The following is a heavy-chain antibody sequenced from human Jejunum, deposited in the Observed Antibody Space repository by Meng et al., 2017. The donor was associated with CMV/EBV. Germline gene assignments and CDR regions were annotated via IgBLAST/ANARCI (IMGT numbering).Heavy chain of an antibody. D-gene: IGHD1/OR15-1a*01. J-gene: IGHJ5*02. CDR2: VGATGTFT. CDR1: GFIFTTYA. Sequence: EVHLLEFGGGLVQPGXXXXLSCEASGFIFTTYAMSWVRQAPGKGLEWVSLVGATGTFTSYAGSVRGRFAISRDNSRNTVYLQMNSLRVEDTAVYYCVKCLGTPGTEWFDPWGQGTRVTVSS. V-gene: IGHV3-23*01. CDR3: VKCLGTPGTEWFDP.